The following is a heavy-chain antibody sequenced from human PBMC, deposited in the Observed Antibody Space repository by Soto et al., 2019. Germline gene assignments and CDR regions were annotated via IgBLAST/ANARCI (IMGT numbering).Heavy chain of an antibody. CDR3: TRYLDF. CDR2: INQDGSEK. V-gene: IGHV3-7*01. CDR1: GFTFSTSW. J-gene: IGHJ4*02. Sequence: GGSLRLSCAASGFTFSTSWMDWARQTPGKGLEWVANINQDGSEKNYVDSVKGRFTISRDNAKNSLFLQMSSLTAEDSGLYYCTRYLDFWGQETLVTVSS.